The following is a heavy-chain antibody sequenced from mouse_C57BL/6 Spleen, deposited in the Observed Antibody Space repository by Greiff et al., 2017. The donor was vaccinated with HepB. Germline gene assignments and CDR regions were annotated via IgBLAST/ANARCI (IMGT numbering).Heavy chain of an antibody. V-gene: IGHV1-50*01. D-gene: IGHD2-4*01. J-gene: IGHJ2*01. Sequence: QVQLQQPGAELVKPGASVKLSCKASGYTFTSYWMQWVKQRPGQGLEWIGEIDPSDSYTNYNQKFKGKATLTVDTSSSTAYMQLSSLTSEDSAVYYCARGIYYDPYYFDYWGQGTTLTVSS. CDR2: IDPSDSYT. CDR3: ARGIYYDPYYFDY. CDR1: GYTFTSYW.